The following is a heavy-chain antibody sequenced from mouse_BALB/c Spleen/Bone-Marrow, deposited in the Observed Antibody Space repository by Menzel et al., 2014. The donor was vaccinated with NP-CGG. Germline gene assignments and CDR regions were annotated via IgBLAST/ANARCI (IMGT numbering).Heavy chain of an antibody. CDR3: VLITPVVSDY. V-gene: IGHV1-7*01. Sequence: QVHVKQSGAELAKPGASVKMSCKASGYTFTTYWMHWVKQRPGQGLEWIGYINPSTGYTEYIQKFKDKATLTADKSSSTAYMQLNSPTSEDSSVYYCVLITPVVSDYWGQGTTLTVSS. J-gene: IGHJ2*01. CDR1: GYTFTTYW. D-gene: IGHD1-1*01. CDR2: INPSTGYT.